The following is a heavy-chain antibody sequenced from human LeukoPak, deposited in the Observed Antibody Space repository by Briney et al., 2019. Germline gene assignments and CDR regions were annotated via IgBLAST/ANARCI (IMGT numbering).Heavy chain of an antibody. D-gene: IGHD1-14*01. J-gene: IGHJ4*02. CDR1: GDSFSSSSDY. V-gene: IGHV4-39*01. Sequence: SETLSLTCTVSGDSFSSSSDYWGWIRQPPGEGLEWIGSISYRGNTQYNPSLKSRVIISVDTANNQFSLKVNSLTAADTGVYYCAKYRTGSMLDFWGQGTLVTVSS. CDR2: ISYRGNT. CDR3: AKYRTGSMLDF.